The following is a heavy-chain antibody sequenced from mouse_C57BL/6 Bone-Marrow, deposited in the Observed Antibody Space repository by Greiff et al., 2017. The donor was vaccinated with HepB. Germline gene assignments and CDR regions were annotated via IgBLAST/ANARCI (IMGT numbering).Heavy chain of an antibody. V-gene: IGHV2-5*01. CDR3: AKEGSSGDYYAMDY. D-gene: IGHD3-2*02. CDR2: IWRGGST. J-gene: IGHJ4*01. CDR1: GFSLTSYG. Sequence: QVHVKQSGPGLVQPSQSLSITCTVSGFSLTSYGVHWVRQSPGKGLEWLGVIWRGGSTDYNAAFMSRLSITKDNSKSQVFFKMNSLQADDTAIYYCAKEGSSGDYYAMDYWGQGTSVTVSS.